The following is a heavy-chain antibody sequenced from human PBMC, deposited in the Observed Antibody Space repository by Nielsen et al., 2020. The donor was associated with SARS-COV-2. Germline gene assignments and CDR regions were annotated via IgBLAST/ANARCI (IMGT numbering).Heavy chain of an antibody. Sequence: GESLKISCAASGFTFGISWMSWVRQAPGKGLEWVGRIKSKTDGGTTDYAAPVKGRFTISRDDSKNTLYLQMNSLKTEDTAVYYCTTQPIVVVPAAIFYWGQGTLVTVSS. CDR1: GFTFGISW. CDR3: TTQPIVVVPAAIFY. V-gene: IGHV3-15*01. J-gene: IGHJ4*02. D-gene: IGHD2-2*01. CDR2: IKSKTDGGTT.